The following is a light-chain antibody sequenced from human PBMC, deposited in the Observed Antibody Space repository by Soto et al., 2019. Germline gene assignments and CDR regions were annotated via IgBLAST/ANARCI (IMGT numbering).Light chain of an antibody. V-gene: IGLV2-14*03. Sequence: QSALTQPASVSGSPGQSITISCSGTSSDVGRYNYVSWYQQHPGKAPKLMIFDVSNRPSGVSNRFSGSKSGNTASLTISGLQAEDVADYYCSSFTSSATSVFGGGTKVTVL. CDR1: SSDVGRYNY. CDR3: SSFTSSATSV. J-gene: IGLJ2*01. CDR2: DVS.